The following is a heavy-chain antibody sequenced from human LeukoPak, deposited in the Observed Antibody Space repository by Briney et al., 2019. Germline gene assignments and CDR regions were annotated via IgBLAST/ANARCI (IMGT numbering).Heavy chain of an antibody. CDR2: INHSGST. V-gene: IGHV4-34*01. D-gene: IGHD5-18*01. Sequence: SETLSLTCAVYGGSFSGYYWSWIRQPPGKGLEWIGEINHSGSTNYNPSLKSRVTISVDTSKNQFSLKLSSVTAADTAVYYCARRYSYGYLPYWGQGTLVTVSS. J-gene: IGHJ4*02. CDR1: GGSFSGYY. CDR3: ARRYSYGYLPY.